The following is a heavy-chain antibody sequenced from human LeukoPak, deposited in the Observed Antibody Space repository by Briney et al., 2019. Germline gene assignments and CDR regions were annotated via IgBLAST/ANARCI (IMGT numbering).Heavy chain of an antibody. V-gene: IGHV3-48*04. CDR2: ISSSTSTI. Sequence: GGSLRLSCAPSGFTFSSYTMNLVRLPPEGGLEGVSYISSSTSTIYHADSVKGRFTSSRDNAKNSLYLQMNSLRGEDTAVYYCAIKSADVWGKGTTVTVSS. J-gene: IGHJ6*04. CDR1: GFTFSSYT. CDR3: AIKSADV.